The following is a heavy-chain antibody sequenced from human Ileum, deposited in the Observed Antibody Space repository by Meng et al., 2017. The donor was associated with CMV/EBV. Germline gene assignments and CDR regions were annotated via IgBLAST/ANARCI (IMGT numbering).Heavy chain of an antibody. V-gene: IGHV5-51*01. CDR1: GYRFTNYW. D-gene: IGHD3-22*01. CDR3: ATTYNSSGPRGLWYFDL. CDR2: IYPADSDT. J-gene: IGHJ2*01. Sequence: GESLKISCKGSGYRFTNYWIGWVRQMSGKGLEWMGTIYPADSDTRYSPSFQGQVTISADRSVNTAYLQWSSLKASDSAMYYCATTYNSSGPRGLWYFDLWGRGALVTVSS.